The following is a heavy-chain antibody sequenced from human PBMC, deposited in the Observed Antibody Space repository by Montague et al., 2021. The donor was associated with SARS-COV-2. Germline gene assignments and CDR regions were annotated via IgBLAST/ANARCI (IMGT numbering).Heavy chain of an antibody. V-gene: IGHV3-30*04. Sequence: SLRLSCAASGFTFSSYPMHWVRHAPGKGLDWVAVISYDGKVKDYADSVKGRFTISRDDSKSTLYLQMNSLKTEDTAVYYCARDMIQGAHDYFDYWGQGTLVTVSS. CDR3: ARDMIQGAHDYFDY. CDR2: ISYDGKVK. D-gene: IGHD3-16*01. J-gene: IGHJ4*02. CDR1: GFTFSSYP.